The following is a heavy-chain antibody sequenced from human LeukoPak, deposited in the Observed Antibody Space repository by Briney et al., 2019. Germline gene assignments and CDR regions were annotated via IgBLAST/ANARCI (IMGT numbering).Heavy chain of an antibody. J-gene: IGHJ5*02. CDR2: IYYSGGT. CDR1: GGSISSLY. D-gene: IGHD6-6*01. V-gene: IGHV4-59*08. Sequence: SETLSLTCTISGGSISSLYWGWIRHPPGKGLEWIGSIYYSGGTNYNPSLKSRVTISVDTSKIQFSLKLSSVTAADTAVYYCARWQYTISSGWFDPWGQGTLVTVSS. CDR3: ARWQYTISSGWFDP.